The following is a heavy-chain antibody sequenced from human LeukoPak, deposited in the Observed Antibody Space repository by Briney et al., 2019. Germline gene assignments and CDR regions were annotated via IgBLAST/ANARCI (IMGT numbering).Heavy chain of an antibody. V-gene: IGHV4-34*01. CDR2: IYYSGST. J-gene: IGHJ4*02. CDR3: ARSRIRYFDLDY. CDR1: GGSFSGYY. Sequence: PSETLSLTCAVYGGSFSGYYWSWIRQPPGKGLEWIGSIYYSGSTYYNPSLKSRVTISVDTSKNQFSLKLSSVTAADTAVYYCARSRIRYFDLDYWGQGTLVTVSS. D-gene: IGHD3-9*01.